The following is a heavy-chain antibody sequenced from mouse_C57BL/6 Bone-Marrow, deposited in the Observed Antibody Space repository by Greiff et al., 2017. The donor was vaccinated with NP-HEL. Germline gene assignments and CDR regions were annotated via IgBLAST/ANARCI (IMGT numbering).Heavy chain of an antibody. D-gene: IGHD2-3*01. V-gene: IGHV5-12*01. CDR1: GFTFSDYY. CDR3: ARHGDGYRGFAY. CDR2: ISNGGGST. Sequence: EVKVVESGGGLVQPGGSLKLSCAASGFTFSDYYMYWVRQTPEKRLEWVAYISNGGGSTYYPDTVKGRFTISRDNAKNTLYLQMSRLKSEDTAMYYCARHGDGYRGFAYWGQGTLVTVSA. J-gene: IGHJ3*01.